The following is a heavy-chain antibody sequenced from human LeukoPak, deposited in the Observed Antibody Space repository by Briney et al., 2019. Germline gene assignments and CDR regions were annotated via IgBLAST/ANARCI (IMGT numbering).Heavy chain of an antibody. CDR3: AREGYYFDY. Sequence: GGSLRLSCASSGFTFSNYNMMWVRQAPGKGLEWVSYISRSRSSIHYADSVKGRFTISRDNAKNSMYLQMNSLRAEDTAVYYCAREGYYFDYWGQGTLVTVSS. V-gene: IGHV3-48*04. CDR2: ISRSRSSI. J-gene: IGHJ4*02. CDR1: GFTFSNYN.